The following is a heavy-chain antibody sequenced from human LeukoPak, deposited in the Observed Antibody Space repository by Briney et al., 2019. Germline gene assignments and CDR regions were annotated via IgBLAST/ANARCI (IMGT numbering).Heavy chain of an antibody. CDR3: ASPLAATSP. CDR2: INSDGSST. Sequence: PVGSPRLSCAASGFTLSSYWMHWVRQGPGKGLLWVARINSDGSSTIYADSVKGRFTISRDNAKNTLYLQMNSLRAEDTAVYYCASPLAATSPWGQGTLVTVSS. J-gene: IGHJ5*02. V-gene: IGHV3-74*01. CDR1: GFTLSSYW. D-gene: IGHD1-26*01.